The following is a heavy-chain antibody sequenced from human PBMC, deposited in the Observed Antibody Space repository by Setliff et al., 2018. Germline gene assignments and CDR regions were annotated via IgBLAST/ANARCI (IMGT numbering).Heavy chain of an antibody. J-gene: IGHJ6*03. Sequence: SVKVSCKASGGIFNSFSITRVRQAPGQGLEWMGRIIPLFETTNYVEKFQGRVTITADKSTSTAYMELSRLTSEDTAVYYCAPEYSNSSPTVYYYMDVWGKGTTGTVS. V-gene: IGHV1-69*06. CDR3: APEYSNSSPTVYYYMDV. CDR2: IIPLFETT. CDR1: GGIFNSFS. D-gene: IGHD6-6*01.